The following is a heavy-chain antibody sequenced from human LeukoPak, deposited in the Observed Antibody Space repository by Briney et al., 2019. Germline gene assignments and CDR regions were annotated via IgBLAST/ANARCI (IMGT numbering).Heavy chain of an antibody. CDR2: INSDGSST. Sequence: GGSLRLSCAASGFTFSSYWMHWVRQAPGKGLVWVSRINSDGSSTSYADSVKGRFTISRDNAKNTLYLQMNSLRAEDTAVYYCARDYASGSYPRIYFDYWGQGTLVTVSS. D-gene: IGHD3-10*01. CDR3: ARDYASGSYPRIYFDY. V-gene: IGHV3-74*01. CDR1: GFTFSSYW. J-gene: IGHJ4*02.